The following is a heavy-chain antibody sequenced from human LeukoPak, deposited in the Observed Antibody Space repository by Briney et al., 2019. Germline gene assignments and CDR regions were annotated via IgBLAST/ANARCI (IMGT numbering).Heavy chain of an antibody. J-gene: IGHJ6*03. D-gene: IGHD4-11*01. V-gene: IGHV3-20*04. Sequence: GGSLRLSCAASGFTFDDYGVSWGRQAPGKGREWFSGINWNGGSTGYADSVKGRFTISRDNAKNSLYLQMNSLRAEDTALYYCARAGTVTTDYYYMDVWGKGTTVTVSS. CDR1: GFTFDDYG. CDR3: ARAGTVTTDYYYMDV. CDR2: INWNGGST.